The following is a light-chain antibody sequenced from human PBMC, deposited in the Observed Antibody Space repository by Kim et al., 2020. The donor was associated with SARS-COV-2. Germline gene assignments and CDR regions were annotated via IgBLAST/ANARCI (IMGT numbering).Light chain of an antibody. Sequence: SASVGDRVTIACRASQSISNWLAWFQQRPGKAPKLLISDASSLESGVPSRFSGSGSGTEFTLTISSLQPDDFATYYCQQYDTYWTFGQGTKVEIK. CDR3: QQYDTYWT. CDR1: QSISNW. V-gene: IGKV1-5*01. CDR2: DAS. J-gene: IGKJ1*01.